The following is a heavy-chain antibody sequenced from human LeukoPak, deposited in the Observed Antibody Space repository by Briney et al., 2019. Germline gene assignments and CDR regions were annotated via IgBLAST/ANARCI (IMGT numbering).Heavy chain of an antibody. D-gene: IGHD2-15*01. J-gene: IGHJ4*02. CDR2: IIPIFGTA. Sequence: VASVKVSCKASGGTFSSYAISWVRQAPGQGLEWMGGIIPIFGTANYAQKFQGRVTITADESTSTAYMELSSLRSEDTAVYYCAVRGGDCSGGSCYLTGLQGYWGQGTLVTVSS. CDR3: AVRGGDCSGGSCYLTGLQGY. V-gene: IGHV1-69*01. CDR1: GGTFSSYA.